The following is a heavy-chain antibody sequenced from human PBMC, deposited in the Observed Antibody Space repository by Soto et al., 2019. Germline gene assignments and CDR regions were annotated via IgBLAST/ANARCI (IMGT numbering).Heavy chain of an antibody. CDR3: ARGHSSSWYYYYGMDV. V-gene: IGHV4-34*01. D-gene: IGHD6-13*01. J-gene: IGHJ6*02. CDR1: GGSFSGYY. CDR2: INHSGST. Sequence: QVQLQQWGAGLLKPSETLSLTCAVYGGSFSGYYWSWIRQPPGKGLEWIGEINHSGSTNYNPSLKSRVTISVDPSKNQFSLKLSSVTAADTAVYYCARGHSSSWYYYYGMDVWGQGTTVTVPS.